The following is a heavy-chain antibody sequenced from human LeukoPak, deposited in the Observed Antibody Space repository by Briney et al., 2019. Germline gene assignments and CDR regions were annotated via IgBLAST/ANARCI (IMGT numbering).Heavy chain of an antibody. V-gene: IGHV3-74*01. CDR3: ARDRGNSHFDY. CDR2: ISRDGTST. CDR1: GVTFSSHS. D-gene: IGHD3-10*01. Sequence: GGSLRLSCAASGVTFSSHSMHWVRQAPGKGLVWVSGISRDGTSTNYADAVKGRFTISRDNSKNTLYLQINSLRAEDTAVYYCARDRGNSHFDYWGQGTLVTVSS. J-gene: IGHJ4*02.